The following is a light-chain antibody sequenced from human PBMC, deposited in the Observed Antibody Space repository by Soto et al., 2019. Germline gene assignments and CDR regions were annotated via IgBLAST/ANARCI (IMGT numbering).Light chain of an antibody. Sequence: QSGLAQPASVSGSPGHSITISCTGTSSDVGGYNYVSWYQQHPGKAPKLMIYEVSNRPSGVSNRFSGSKSGNTASLTISGLQAEDEADYHCSSYTSSSTLYVFGTGTKVTVL. CDR1: SSDVGGYNY. CDR3: SSYTSSSTLYV. J-gene: IGLJ1*01. V-gene: IGLV2-14*01. CDR2: EVS.